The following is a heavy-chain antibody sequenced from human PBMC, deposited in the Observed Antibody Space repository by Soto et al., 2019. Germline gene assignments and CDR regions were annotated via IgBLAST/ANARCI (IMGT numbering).Heavy chain of an antibody. CDR2: IYYSGST. J-gene: IGHJ4*02. D-gene: IGHD1-1*01. CDR3: ARPLSRTGGFDY. CDR1: GGSISSSSYY. V-gene: IGHV4-39*01. Sequence: SETLSLTCTVSGGSISSSSYYWGWIRQPPGKGLEWIGSIYYSGSTYYNPSLKSRVTISVDTSKNQFSLKLSSVTAADTAVYYCARPLSRTGGFDYWGQGTLVTVSS.